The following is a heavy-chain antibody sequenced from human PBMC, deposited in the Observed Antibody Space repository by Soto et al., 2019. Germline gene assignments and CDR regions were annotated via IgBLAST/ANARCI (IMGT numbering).Heavy chain of an antibody. D-gene: IGHD2-15*01. CDR3: SRDDEYSRKGMDV. V-gene: IGHV3-33*01. CDR1: GFTFSNYG. Sequence: QVQLVESGGGVVQPGRSLRLSCAASGFTFSNYGMHWVRQAPGKWLEWVAVILNDGSNRYHADSVKDRFTISRDNWKNKLYLQMNSLRAEDTAVYYGSRDDEYSRKGMDVWGQGTTVTVSP. CDR2: ILNDGSNR. J-gene: IGHJ6*01.